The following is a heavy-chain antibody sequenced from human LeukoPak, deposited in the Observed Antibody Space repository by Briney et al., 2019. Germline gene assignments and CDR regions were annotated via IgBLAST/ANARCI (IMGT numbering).Heavy chain of an antibody. CDR2: ISYGGGNK. D-gene: IGHD6-19*01. V-gene: IGHV3-30*18. CDR1: GFTFSSYG. Sequence: GGSLRLSCAASGFTFSSYGMHWVRQAPGKGLEWVAVISYGGGNKYYADSVKGRFTISRDNYKNTLDLQMNSLRAEDTAVYYCAKGALAVALGTYYYFDYWGQGTLVTVSS. J-gene: IGHJ4*02. CDR3: AKGALAVALGTYYYFDY.